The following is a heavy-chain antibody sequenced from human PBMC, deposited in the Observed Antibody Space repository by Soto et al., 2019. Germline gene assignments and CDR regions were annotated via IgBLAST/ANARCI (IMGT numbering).Heavy chain of an antibody. CDR2: IWYDGSNK. CDR3: ARDRSIAVAAAFDY. V-gene: IGHV3-33*01. J-gene: IGHJ4*02. D-gene: IGHD6-19*01. Sequence: QVQLVESGGGVVQPGRSLRLSCAASGFTFSSYGMHWVRQAPGKGLEWVAVIWYDGSNKYYADSVKGRFTISRDNSKNPLYLQMNSLRAEDTAVYYCARDRSIAVAAAFDYWGQGTLVTVSS. CDR1: GFTFSSYG.